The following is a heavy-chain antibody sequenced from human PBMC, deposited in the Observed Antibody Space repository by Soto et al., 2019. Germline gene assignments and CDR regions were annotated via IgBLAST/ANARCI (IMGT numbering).Heavy chain of an antibody. CDR1: GDSINSHTYY. J-gene: IGHJ4*02. V-gene: IGHV4-39*01. CDR2: VYYTWTT. Sequence: SETLSLTCTVSGDSINSHTYYWGCIRQPPGKGLEWIGSVYYTWTTYYNPSLKSRVTISVDTSKNQFSLKLSSVTAADTAVYYCARHGTYYYDSAGYYCFDYWGQGTLVTVSS. CDR3: ARHGTYYYDSAGYYCFDY. D-gene: IGHD3-22*01.